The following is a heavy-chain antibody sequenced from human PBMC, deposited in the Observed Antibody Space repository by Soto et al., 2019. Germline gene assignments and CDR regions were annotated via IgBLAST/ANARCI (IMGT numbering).Heavy chain of an antibody. V-gene: IGHV3-74*01. CDR1: GFTFNTHW. D-gene: IGHD1-26*01. CDR3: ARGGAMGVDY. CDR2: IYFDGITT. J-gene: IGHJ4*02. Sequence: HPGGSMRLSCTASGFTFNTHWMHWVRQAPGKGLVWVSRIYFDGITTNYADSVKGRLTVSRDNAKNTVYLHVNILRDEDTAVYYCARGGAMGVDYWGQGTLVTVSS.